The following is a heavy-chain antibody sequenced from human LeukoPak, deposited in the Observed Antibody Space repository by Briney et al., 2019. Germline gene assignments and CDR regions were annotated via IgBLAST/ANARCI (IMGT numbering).Heavy chain of an antibody. D-gene: IGHD2-21*02. Sequence: SETLSLTCSVSSGSISSSSYYWGWIRQPPGNGLEWIGSVSYTGSAYYNPSLKSRVTISVDTSRKQVSLKLSSVTAADTAVYYCARVTVGFDYWGQGALVTVSS. CDR1: SGSISSSSYY. CDR2: VSYTGSA. J-gene: IGHJ4*02. CDR3: ARVTVGFDY. V-gene: IGHV4-39*01.